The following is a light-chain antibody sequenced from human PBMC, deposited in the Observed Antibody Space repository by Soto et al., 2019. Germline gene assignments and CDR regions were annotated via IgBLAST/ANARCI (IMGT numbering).Light chain of an antibody. J-gene: IGKJ4*01. V-gene: IGKV1-12*01. CDR2: AAS. Sequence: DLQMTQSPSSVSASVGDRVTITCRASQGISSWLAWYQQKPGKAPKLLIYAASSLHSGVPSRFSGSGSGTDFTLPISSLEPEDFAAYDCQQANNFRRTFGGGTKGEIK. CDR1: QGISSW. CDR3: QQANNFRRT.